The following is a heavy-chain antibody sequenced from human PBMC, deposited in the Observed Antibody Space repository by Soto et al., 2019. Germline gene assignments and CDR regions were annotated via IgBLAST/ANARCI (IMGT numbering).Heavy chain of an antibody. D-gene: IGHD6-19*01. V-gene: IGHV4-31*03. J-gene: IGHJ5*02. Sequence: SETLSLTCFVSGYPITAGGYYWSWIRHHPGKGLEWIGSFYSSGSIIYNPSLRSRVSISGDTSSNQFSMSLTSVTAADTARYYCARMYSSGSGWFHPWGQGTLVTVSS. CDR3: ARMYSSGSGWFHP. CDR2: FYSSGSI. CDR1: GYPITAGGYY.